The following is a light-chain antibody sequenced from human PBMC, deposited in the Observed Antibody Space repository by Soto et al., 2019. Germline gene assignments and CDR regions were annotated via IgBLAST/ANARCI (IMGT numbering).Light chain of an antibody. CDR3: SSSAGSSNV. CDR2: EVN. V-gene: IGLV2-8*01. J-gene: IGLJ1*01. Sequence: QSVLTQPPSASGSPGQSVAISCTGTSSDVGGYNYVSWYQQHPGKAPKLMIYEVNKRPSGVPDRLSGSKSGNTASLTVSGLQAEDEADYYCSSSAGSSNVFGTGTKVTLL. CDR1: SSDVGGYNY.